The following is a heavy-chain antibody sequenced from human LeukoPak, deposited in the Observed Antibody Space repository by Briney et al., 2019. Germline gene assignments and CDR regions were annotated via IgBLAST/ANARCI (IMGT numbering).Heavy chain of an antibody. D-gene: IGHD1-14*01. V-gene: IGHV4/OR15-8*01. CDR1: GASIDSHSW. CDR3: AYNRNFALDN. J-gene: IGHJ4*02. Sequence: SETLSLTCAVSGASIDSHSWWSWVRQPSGKGLEWIGEIYHSGGANYKPSLKSRVTMSVDTSKNHFSLKLTSVTAADTAVYYCAYNRNFALDNWGQGTLVTVSS. CDR2: IYHSGGA.